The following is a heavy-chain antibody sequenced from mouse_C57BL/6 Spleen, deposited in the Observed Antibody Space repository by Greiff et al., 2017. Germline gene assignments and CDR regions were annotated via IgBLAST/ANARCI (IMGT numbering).Heavy chain of an antibody. J-gene: IGHJ3*01. CDR2: INPGSGGT. V-gene: IGHV1-54*01. CDR3: AREHGSSRGFAY. CDR1: GYAFTNYL. D-gene: IGHD1-1*01. Sequence: VQLQQSGAELVRPGTSVKVSCKASGYAFTNYLIEWVKQRPGQGLEWIGVINPGSGGTNYNEKFKGKATLTADKSSSTAYMQLSSLTSEDSAVYFCAREHGSSRGFAYWGQGTLVTVSA.